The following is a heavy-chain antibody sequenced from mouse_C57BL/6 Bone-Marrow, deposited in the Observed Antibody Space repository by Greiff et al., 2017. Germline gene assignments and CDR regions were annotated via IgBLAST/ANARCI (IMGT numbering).Heavy chain of an antibody. CDR1: GYTFTSYW. J-gene: IGHJ2*01. CDR3: AREGQRRLREEFDY. D-gene: IGHD3-2*02. V-gene: IGHV1-59*01. Sequence: VQLQQPGAELVRPGTSVKLSCKASGYTFTSYWMHWVKQRPGQGLEWIGVIDPSDSYTNYNQKYKGKATLTVDTSSSTAYMQLSSLTSEDSAVYYCAREGQRRLREEFDYWGQGTTLTVSA. CDR2: IDPSDSYT.